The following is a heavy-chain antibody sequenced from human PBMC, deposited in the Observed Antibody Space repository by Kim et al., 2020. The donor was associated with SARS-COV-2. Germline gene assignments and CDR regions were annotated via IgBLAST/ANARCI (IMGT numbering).Heavy chain of an antibody. V-gene: IGHV2-70*11. CDR3: ARIRGTGTTMSQSYHYYMDV. CDR1: GFSLFTRGMC. J-gene: IGHJ6*03. CDR2: IDWDDDK. D-gene: IGHD1-7*01. Sequence: SGPTLVNPTQTLTLTCTFCGFSLFTRGMCVSWIRQPPGKALEWLARIDWDDDKYYNTSLKTRLTISKDTSKNQVVLTMTNMDPVDIATYYCARIRGTGTTMSQSYHYYMDVWGKGTTVTVSS.